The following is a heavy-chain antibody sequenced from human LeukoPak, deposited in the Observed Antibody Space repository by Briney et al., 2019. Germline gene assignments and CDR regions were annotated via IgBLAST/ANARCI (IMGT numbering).Heavy chain of an antibody. Sequence: GGSLTLSCAASGFTFSDYYMSWIRQAPGKGLEWVSYISSSGSTIYYADSVKGRFTISRDNAKNSLYLQMNSLRAEDTAVYYCATYCSSTSCYLGSFDYWGQGTLVTVSS. J-gene: IGHJ4*02. D-gene: IGHD2-2*01. CDR3: ATYCSSTSCYLGSFDY. CDR2: ISSSGSTI. V-gene: IGHV3-11*04. CDR1: GFTFSDYY.